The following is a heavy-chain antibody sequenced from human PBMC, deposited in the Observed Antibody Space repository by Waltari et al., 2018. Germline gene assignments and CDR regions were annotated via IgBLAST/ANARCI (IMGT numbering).Heavy chain of an antibody. CDR2: IDYSGST. CDR1: GGSISSSSYY. CDR3: ARHRYGSGSPGY. V-gene: IGHV4-39*01. D-gene: IGHD3-10*01. J-gene: IGHJ4*02. Sequence: QLQLQESGPGLVKPSATLSLTCTVSGGSISSSSYYWGWIRQPPGKGLEWIGSIDYSGSTYYNPSLKSRVTISVDTSKNQFSLKLSSVTAAETAVYYCARHRYGSGSPGYWGQGTLVTVSS.